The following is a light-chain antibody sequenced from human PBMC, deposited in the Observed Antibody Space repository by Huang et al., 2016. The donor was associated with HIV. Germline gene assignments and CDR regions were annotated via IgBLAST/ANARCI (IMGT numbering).Light chain of an antibody. Sequence: DIQMTQSPSTLSASVGDRVTITCRASQSVGNWLAWYQQKPGQAPQLRIYTASTLQNGVPSRFSGSGSETEFTLTINSLQPDDFATYYCQQYNRFYTFGQGTRLDIK. CDR2: TAS. CDR3: QQYNRFYT. V-gene: IGKV1-5*03. J-gene: IGKJ2*01. CDR1: QSVGNW.